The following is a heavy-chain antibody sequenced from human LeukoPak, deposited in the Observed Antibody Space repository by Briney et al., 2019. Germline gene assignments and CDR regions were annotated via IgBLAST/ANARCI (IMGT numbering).Heavy chain of an antibody. D-gene: IGHD3-22*01. CDR3: AGHYDSSGYYYHFDY. V-gene: IGHV4-38-2*02. CDR2: IYHSGST. Sequence: SETPSLTRTVSGYSISSGYYWGWMRQPPGKGLEWIGSIYHSGSTYYNPSLKSRVTISVDTSKNQFSLKLSSVTAADTAVYYCAGHYDSSGYYYHFDYWGQGTLVTVSS. J-gene: IGHJ4*02. CDR1: GYSISSGYY.